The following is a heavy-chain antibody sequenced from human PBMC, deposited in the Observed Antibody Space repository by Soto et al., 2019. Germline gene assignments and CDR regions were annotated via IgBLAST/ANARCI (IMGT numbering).Heavy chain of an antibody. Sequence: QVQLVQSGAEVKKPGASVEVSCKASGYTFTSYAMHWVRQAPGQRLEWMGWINAGNGNTKYSQKSXGRVTLTRDTSARTAYMALSSLRSEDTAVYYCARGVGQFDYWGQGTLVTVSS. CDR3: ARGVGQFDY. CDR1: GYTFTSYA. D-gene: IGHD3-10*01. V-gene: IGHV1-3*01. J-gene: IGHJ4*02. CDR2: INAGNGNT.